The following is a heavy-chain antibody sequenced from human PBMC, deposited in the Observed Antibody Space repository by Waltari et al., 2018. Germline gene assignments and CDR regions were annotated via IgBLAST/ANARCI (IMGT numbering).Heavy chain of an antibody. J-gene: IGHJ4*02. Sequence: QVQLQQWGAGLLKPSETLSLTCAVYGGSFSGYYWSWIRQPPGKGLEWIGEINHSGSTNYNPSLKSRVTISVDTSKNQFSLKLSSVTAADSAVYYCARGGHVPAAISYWGQGTLVTVSS. CDR3: ARGGHVPAAISY. CDR1: GGSFSGYY. D-gene: IGHD2-2*01. V-gene: IGHV4-34*01. CDR2: INHSGST.